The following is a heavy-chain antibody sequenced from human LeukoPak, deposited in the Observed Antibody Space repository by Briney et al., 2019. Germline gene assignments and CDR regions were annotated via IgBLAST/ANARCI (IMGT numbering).Heavy chain of an antibody. CDR1: GFTFSSYA. V-gene: IGHV3-23*01. J-gene: IGHJ4*02. CDR3: AKPPAPTSLWFWDY. Sequence: PGGSLRLSCAASGFTFSSYAMSWVRQAPGKGLEWVSAISGSGGSTYYADSVKGRFTISRDNSKNTLYLQMNSLRAEDTAVYYCAKPPAPTSLWFWDYWGQGTLVTVSS. CDR2: ISGSGGST. D-gene: IGHD3-10*01.